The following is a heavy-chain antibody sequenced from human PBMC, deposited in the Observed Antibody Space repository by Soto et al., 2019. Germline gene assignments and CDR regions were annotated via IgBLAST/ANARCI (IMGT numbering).Heavy chain of an antibody. V-gene: IGHV4-30-2*01. Sequence: PSETLSLTCAVSGGSISSGGYSWSWIRQPPGEGLEWIGYIYHSGSTYYNPSLKSRVTISVDRSKNQFSLKLSSVTAADTAVYYCARAPYVMDAFDIWGQGTMVTVSS. CDR1: GGSISSGGYS. CDR3: ARAPYVMDAFDI. CDR2: IYHSGST. D-gene: IGHD3-10*02. J-gene: IGHJ3*02.